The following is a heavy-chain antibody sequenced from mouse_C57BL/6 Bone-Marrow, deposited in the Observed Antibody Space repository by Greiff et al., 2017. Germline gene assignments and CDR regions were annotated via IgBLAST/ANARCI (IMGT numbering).Heavy chain of an antibody. J-gene: IGHJ3*01. CDR3: ARKRIVAD. D-gene: IGHD2-5*01. CDR1: GYTFTDYY. V-gene: IGHV1-76*01. Sequence: VKLMESGAELVRPGASVKLSCKASGYTFTDYYINWVKQRPGQGLEWIARIYPGSGNTYYNEKVKGKATLTAEKSSSPAYMQLSSLTSEDSAVYFCARKRIVADWGQGTLVTVSA. CDR2: IYPGSGNT.